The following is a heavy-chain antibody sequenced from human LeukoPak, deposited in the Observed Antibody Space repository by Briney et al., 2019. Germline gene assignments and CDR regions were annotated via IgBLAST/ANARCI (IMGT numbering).Heavy chain of an antibody. D-gene: IGHD2-15*01. V-gene: IGHV1-69*13. J-gene: IGHJ1*01. CDR3: AREYCSGGSCYKDAEYFQH. CDR1: GGTFSSYA. CDR2: IIPIFGTA. Sequence: ASVKVSCKASGGTFSSYAISWVRQAPGQGLEWMGGIIPIFGTANYAQKSQGRVTITADESTSTAYMELSSLRSEDTAVYYCAREYCSGGSCYKDAEYFQHWGQGTLVTVSS.